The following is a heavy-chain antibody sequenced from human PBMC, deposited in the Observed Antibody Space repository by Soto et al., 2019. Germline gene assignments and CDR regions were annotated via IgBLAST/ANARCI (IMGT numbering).Heavy chain of an antibody. CDR1: GGSISSGGYY. D-gene: IGHD3-10*01. CDR2: IYYSGST. V-gene: IGHV4-31*03. CDR3: AIEGDYYGSGSYSDGMDV. Sequence: PSETLSLTCTVSGGSISSGGYYWSWIRQHPGKGLEWIGYIYYSGSTYYNPSLKSRVTISVDTSKNQLSLKLSSVTAADTAVYYCAIEGDYYGSGSYSDGMDVWGQGTTVTVSS. J-gene: IGHJ6*02.